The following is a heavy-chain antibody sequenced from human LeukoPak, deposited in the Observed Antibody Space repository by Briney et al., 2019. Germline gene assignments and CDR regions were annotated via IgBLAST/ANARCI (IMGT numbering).Heavy chain of an antibody. Sequence: ASVKVCCKASGYTFTGYYMHWVRQAPGQGVEWMGWINPNSGGTNYAQKFQGRVTMTRDTSISTAYMELSRLRSDDTAVYYCAKGGIKLWLLDYWGQGTLVTVSS. D-gene: IGHD5-18*01. J-gene: IGHJ4*02. CDR1: GYTFTGYY. V-gene: IGHV1-2*02. CDR3: AKGGIKLWLLDY. CDR2: INPNSGGT.